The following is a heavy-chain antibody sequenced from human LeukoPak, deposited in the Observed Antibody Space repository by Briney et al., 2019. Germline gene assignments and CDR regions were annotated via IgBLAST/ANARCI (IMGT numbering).Heavy chain of an antibody. CDR1: GIALSNYG. Sequence: PGGSLRLSCAVSGIALSNYGMSWVRQAPGKGLEWVSVIYSGGSTYYADSVKGRFTISRDNSKNTLYLQMNSLRAEDTAVYYCARGSSIAVPLGFDYWGQGTLVTVSS. CDR3: ARGSSIAVPLGFDY. D-gene: IGHD6-19*01. CDR2: IYSGGST. J-gene: IGHJ4*02. V-gene: IGHV3-66*02.